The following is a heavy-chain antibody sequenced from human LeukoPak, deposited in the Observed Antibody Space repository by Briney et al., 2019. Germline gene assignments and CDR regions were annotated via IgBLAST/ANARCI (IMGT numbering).Heavy chain of an antibody. Sequence: ASVKVSCKASGYTFTGYYIHWVRQAPGQGLEWMVWINPNSGDTNYAQKFQGRVTMTRDTSTRTAYMELSSLRSDDTAVYYYATARGQNLPMDCFDYWGQGTLVTVSS. J-gene: IGHJ4*02. CDR2: INPNSGDT. CDR1: GYTFTGYY. CDR3: ATARGQNLPMDCFDY. V-gene: IGHV1-2*02. D-gene: IGHD3-10*01.